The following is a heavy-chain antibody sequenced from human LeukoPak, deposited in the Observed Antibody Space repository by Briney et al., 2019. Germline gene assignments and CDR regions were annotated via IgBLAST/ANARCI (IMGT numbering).Heavy chain of an antibody. J-gene: IGHJ4*02. CDR3: ARDCSSSTSCEGY. D-gene: IGHD2-2*01. CDR2: IIPILGIA. CDR1: GGTFSSYA. V-gene: IGHV1-69*04. Sequence: SVKVSCKASGGTFSSYAISWVRQAPGQGLEWMGRIIPILGIANYAQKFQGRGTITADKSTSTAYMELSSLRSEDTAVYYCARDCSSSTSCEGYWGQGTLVTVSS.